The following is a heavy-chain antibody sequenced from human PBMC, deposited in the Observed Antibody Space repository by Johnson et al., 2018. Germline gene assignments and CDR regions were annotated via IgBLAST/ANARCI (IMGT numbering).Heavy chain of an antibody. CDR3: ARDLLVGATDLFQH. J-gene: IGHJ1*01. Sequence: QVQLVQSGGGVVQPGRSLRLSCAASGFTFNSYGMHWVRQAPGKGLEWVAVISYDGINKYYADSVKGRFTISRDNSKHTLYLHMNSLRAEDTAVYYCARDLLVGATDLFQHWGQGTLVTVSS. D-gene: IGHD1-26*01. CDR1: GFTFNSYG. CDR2: ISYDGINK. V-gene: IGHV3-30*03.